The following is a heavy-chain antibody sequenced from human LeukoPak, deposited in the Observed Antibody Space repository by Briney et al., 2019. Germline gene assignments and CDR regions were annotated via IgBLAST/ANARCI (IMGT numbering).Heavy chain of an antibody. CDR1: GFTFSSYW. V-gene: IGHV3-7*03. CDR3: ARDRPAMLWEFDY. J-gene: IGHJ4*02. D-gene: IGHD2-2*01. Sequence: GGSLRLSCAASGFTFSSYWMSWVRQAPGKGLEWVANIKQDGSEKYYVDSVKGRFTISRENAKNSLYLQMNSLRAEDTAVYYCARDRPAMLWEFDYWGQGTLVTVSS. CDR2: IKQDGSEK.